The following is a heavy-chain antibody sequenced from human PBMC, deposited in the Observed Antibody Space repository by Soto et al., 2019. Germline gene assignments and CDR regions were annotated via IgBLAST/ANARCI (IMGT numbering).Heavy chain of an antibody. V-gene: IGHV3-23*01. CDR2: ITFRGDNT. D-gene: IGHD1-1*01. Sequence: EVQLLISGGGLASPGGSLRLSCAASGFTFSSYAMSWVRQAPGKGLEWLAGITFRGDNTYYADSVKGRFSLSRDNSRNRLDLQMNNLKVEDTALYYCARLGTMGVFDNWGQGTLLTVSS. CDR1: GFTFSSYA. CDR3: ARLGTMGVFDN. J-gene: IGHJ4*02.